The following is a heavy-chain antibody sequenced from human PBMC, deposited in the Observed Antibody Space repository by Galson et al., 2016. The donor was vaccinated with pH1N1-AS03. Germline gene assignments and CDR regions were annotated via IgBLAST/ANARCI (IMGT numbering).Heavy chain of an antibody. D-gene: IGHD3-3*01. CDR2: IYWNDDE. V-gene: IGHV2-5*08. CDR1: GFSLSTSGMC. J-gene: IGHJ5*02. Sequence: PALVKPTQTLTLTCTFSGFSLSTSGMCVSWIRQSPGEALEWLALIYWNDDERYNLSLKNRLTIAKDASKNQVVLTMTNMDPVDIDTYYCAHGILAHYEFWSGPVNWFYPWGQGILVTVS. CDR3: AHGILAHYEFWSGPVNWFYP.